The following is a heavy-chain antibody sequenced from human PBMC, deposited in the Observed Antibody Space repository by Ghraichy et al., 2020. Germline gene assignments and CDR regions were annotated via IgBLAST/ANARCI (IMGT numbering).Heavy chain of an antibody. V-gene: IGHV1-69*13. CDR2: IIPIFGTA. CDR1: GVTFSSSA. J-gene: IGHJ4*02. Sequence: SVKVSCKASGVTFSSSAISWVRQAPGQGLEWMGGIIPIFGTANYAQKFQGRVTITADESTNIASMELSSLRSEDTAVYYCARDLDYYGSGSYVYFDYWGQGTLVTGSS. D-gene: IGHD3-10*01. CDR3: ARDLDYYGSGSYVYFDY.